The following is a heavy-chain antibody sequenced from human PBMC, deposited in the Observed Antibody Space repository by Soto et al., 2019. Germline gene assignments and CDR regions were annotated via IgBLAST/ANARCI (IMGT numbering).Heavy chain of an antibody. CDR1: GFSLSTSGMC. CDR2: IDWDDDK. V-gene: IGHV2-70*01. J-gene: IGHJ4*02. CDR3: ARIIKGIAAAGGLIFDY. D-gene: IGHD6-13*01. Sequence: SGPTLVNPTQTLTLTCTFSGFSLSTSGMCVSWIRQPPGKALEWLALIDWDDDKYYSTSLKTRLTISKDTSKNQVVLTMTNMDPVDTATYYCARIIKGIAAAGGLIFDYWGQGTLVTVSS.